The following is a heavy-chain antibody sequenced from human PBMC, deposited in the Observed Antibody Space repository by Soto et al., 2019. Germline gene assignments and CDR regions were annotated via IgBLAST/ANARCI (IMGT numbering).Heavy chain of an antibody. CDR3: ASGHDAYKVRY. CDR2: IYYTGNT. CDR1: GGSISSGGTGSY. J-gene: IGHJ4*02. Sequence: QVQLQQSGPGLVKPSQTLSFTCTVSGGSISSGGTGSYWTWIRQLPGKGLEWIGYIYYTGNTYYNPSLESRPTISIDTSENQFSLKLTSVTAADTAVYFCASGHDAYKVRYWGQGTLVTVSS. D-gene: IGHD1-1*01. V-gene: IGHV4-31*03.